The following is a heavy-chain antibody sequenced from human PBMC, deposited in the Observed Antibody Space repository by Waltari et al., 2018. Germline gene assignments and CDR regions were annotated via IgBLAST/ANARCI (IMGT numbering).Heavy chain of an antibody. D-gene: IGHD6-13*01. CDR1: GFTFSSYA. CDR3: AKYTAAGTFVYYYYYMDV. Sequence: EVQLVESGGGLVQPGGSLRLSCAASGFTFSSYAMRWVRQAPGKGLEWVSAISGSGGSTYYADSVKGRFTISRDNSKNTLYLQMNSLRAEDTAVYYCAKYTAAGTFVYYYYYMDVWGKGTTVTVSS. V-gene: IGHV3-23*04. CDR2: ISGSGGST. J-gene: IGHJ6*03.